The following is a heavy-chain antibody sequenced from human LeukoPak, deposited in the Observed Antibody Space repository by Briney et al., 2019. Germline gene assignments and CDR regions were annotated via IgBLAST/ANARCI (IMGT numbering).Heavy chain of an antibody. CDR2: IYSGGST. Sequence: GGSLRLSCAASGFTFSNYWMHWVRQAPGKGLEWVSIIYSGGSTYYEDSVKGRFTISRDNSKNTLYLQMNSLRAEDTAVYYCARGSGLAVPTFDYWGQGTLVTVSS. V-gene: IGHV3-53*01. D-gene: IGHD6-19*01. CDR1: GFTFSNYW. J-gene: IGHJ4*02. CDR3: ARGSGLAVPTFDY.